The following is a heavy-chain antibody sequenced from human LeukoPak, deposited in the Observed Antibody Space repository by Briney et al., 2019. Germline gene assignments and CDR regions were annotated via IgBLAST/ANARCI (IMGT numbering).Heavy chain of an antibody. Sequence: SETLSLACTVSGGSISSFYWSWIRQPPGKGLEWIGYIYYSGNTNYNPSLKSRVTISVDTSENQFSLKLSSVTAADTAVYYCARRDVAVTFDLWGRGTLVTVSS. J-gene: IGHJ2*01. CDR2: IYYSGNT. D-gene: IGHD6-19*01. V-gene: IGHV4-59*08. CDR1: GGSISSFY. CDR3: ARRDVAVTFDL.